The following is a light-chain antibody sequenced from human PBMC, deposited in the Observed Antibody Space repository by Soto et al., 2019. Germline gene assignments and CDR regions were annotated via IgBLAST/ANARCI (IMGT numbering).Light chain of an antibody. V-gene: IGLV2-14*01. CDR2: DVS. CDR1: SSDVGGYNY. CDR3: ISYTSSSFVV. Sequence: QSALTQPASVSGSPGQSITISCTGTSSDVGGYNYVSWYQQHPGKAPKLMIYDVSNRPSGVSNRFSGSKSGNTASLTISGLQAEDEADYYCISYTSSSFVVFGGGTKRTVL. J-gene: IGLJ2*01.